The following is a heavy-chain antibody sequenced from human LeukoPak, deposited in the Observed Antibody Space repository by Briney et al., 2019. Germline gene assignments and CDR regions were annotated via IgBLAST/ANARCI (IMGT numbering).Heavy chain of an antibody. CDR2: IYYSGST. CDR3: ARLFTVTTNFDY. Sequence: SETLSLTCTVSGGSISSYDWSWIRQPPGKGLEWIGYIYYSGSTNYNPSLKSRVTISVDTSKNQFSLKLSSVTAADTAVYYCARLFTVTTNFDYWGQGTLVTVSS. J-gene: IGHJ4*02. CDR1: GGSISSYD. V-gene: IGHV4-59*12. D-gene: IGHD4-17*01.